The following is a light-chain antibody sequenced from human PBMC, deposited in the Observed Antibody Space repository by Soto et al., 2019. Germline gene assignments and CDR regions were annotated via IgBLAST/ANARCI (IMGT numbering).Light chain of an antibody. CDR2: AAS. J-gene: IGKJ4*02. CDR3: QQSYIAPLT. V-gene: IGKV1-39*01. Sequence: DVQMTQSPSSLSASVGDRVIFTCRARQSISTYLNWYQQKPGTAPKLLISAASSLQSGVPSRFSGSGSGTDFTLTISNLQPEDCATYYCQQSYIAPLTFGGGTKVEI. CDR1: QSISTY.